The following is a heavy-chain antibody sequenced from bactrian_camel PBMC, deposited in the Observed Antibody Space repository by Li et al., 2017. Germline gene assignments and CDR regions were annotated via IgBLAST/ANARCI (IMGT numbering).Heavy chain of an antibody. Sequence: HVQLVESGGASVQAGGSLRLSCVWYPRAYGTWCMYWFRQVPGKEREGVAGIDTEGSTNYADSVKGRFIISKDRAQATLYLQMNNLTSDDTAMYYCAVDEGFDYSDYGCSAMTDFQHWGQGTQVTVS. D-gene: IGHD4*01. CDR1: PRAYGTWC. CDR2: IDTEGST. CDR3: AVDEGFDYSDYGCSAMTDFQH. J-gene: IGHJ4*01. V-gene: IGHV3S55*01.